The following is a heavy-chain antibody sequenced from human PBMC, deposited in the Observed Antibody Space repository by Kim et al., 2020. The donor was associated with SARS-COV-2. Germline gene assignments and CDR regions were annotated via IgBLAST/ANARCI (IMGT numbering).Heavy chain of an antibody. Sequence: SVKVSCKASGGTFSSYAISWVRQAPGQGLEWMGGIIPIFGTANYAQKFQGRVTITADESTSTAYMELSSLRSEDTAVYYCAREVGATGGAIDYWGQGTLVTVSS. CDR2: IIPIFGTA. J-gene: IGHJ4*02. D-gene: IGHD1-26*01. CDR3: AREVGATGGAIDY. V-gene: IGHV1-69*13. CDR1: GGTFSSYA.